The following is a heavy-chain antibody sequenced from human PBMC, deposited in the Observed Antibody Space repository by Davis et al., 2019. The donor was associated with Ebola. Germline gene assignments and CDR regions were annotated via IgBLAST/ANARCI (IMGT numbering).Heavy chain of an antibody. J-gene: IGHJ4*02. CDR3: VKEKRSGWFGIFDN. V-gene: IGHV3-23*01. CDR1: GFTFSSYA. CDR2: ISGSGDST. D-gene: IGHD6-19*01. Sequence: GGSLRLSCAASGFTFSSYAMSWVRQAPGKGLEWVSSISGSGDSTYYADSVQGRFTISRDNSKSTLFLQMNSLRADDTAVYYCVKEKRSGWFGIFDNWGQGTLVTVSS.